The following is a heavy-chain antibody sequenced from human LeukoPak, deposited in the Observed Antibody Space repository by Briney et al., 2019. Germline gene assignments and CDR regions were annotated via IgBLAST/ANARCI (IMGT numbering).Heavy chain of an antibody. D-gene: IGHD4/OR15-4a*01. CDR2: YSGRRSTT. V-gene: IGHV3-23*01. CDR1: GFTFTKYA. Sequence: GGSLRLSCAASGFTFTKYAMNWVRQAPGKGLEWVSGYSGRRSTTYYADSVQGRFIISTDNSKKILYLQLNSLRVDDTAIYYCVKVLDGAGYFDPFDIWGQGTIVTVSS. CDR3: VKVLDGAGYFDPFDI. J-gene: IGHJ3*02.